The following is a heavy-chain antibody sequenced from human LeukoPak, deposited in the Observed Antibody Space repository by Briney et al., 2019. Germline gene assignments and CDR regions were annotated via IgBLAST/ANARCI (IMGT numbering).Heavy chain of an antibody. CDR1: GFTFSDYS. D-gene: IGHD2-2*02. CDR3: ARDVVPATINQYYYYYMDV. Sequence: GGSLRLSCAASGFTFSDYSMNWVRQAPGKGLDWVSSISSTSTYILYADSVKGRFTISRDNAKNSLYLQMNSLRVEDTAVYYCARDVVPATINQYYYYYMDVWGKGTTVTVSS. J-gene: IGHJ6*03. V-gene: IGHV3-21*01. CDR2: ISSTSTYI.